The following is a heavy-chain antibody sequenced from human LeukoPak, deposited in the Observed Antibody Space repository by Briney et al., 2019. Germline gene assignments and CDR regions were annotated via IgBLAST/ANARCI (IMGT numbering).Heavy chain of an antibody. CDR1: GFTFSSYA. V-gene: IGHV3-30*04. CDR3: ASLVTDMDPTRGAFDY. D-gene: IGHD2-15*01. Sequence: GGSLRLSCAASGFTFSSYAMYWVRQAPGKGLEWGAVISYDGSNKYYADSVKGRFTISRDNSKNTLYLQMNSLRAEDTAVYYCASLVTDMDPTRGAFDYWGQRALVTVSS. CDR2: ISYDGSNK. J-gene: IGHJ4*02.